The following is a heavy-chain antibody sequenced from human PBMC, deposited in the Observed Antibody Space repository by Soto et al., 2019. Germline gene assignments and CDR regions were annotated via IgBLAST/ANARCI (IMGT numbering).Heavy chain of an antibody. D-gene: IGHD3-22*01. CDR2: ISAYNGNT. J-gene: IGHJ6*04. V-gene: IGHV1-18*04. CDR3: ARDSAYYYDSSGYCYYYYGMGV. Sequence: ASVKVSCKASGYTFTSYGISWVRQAPGQGLEWMGWISAYNGNTNYAQKLQGRVTMTTDTSTSTAYMELRSLRSDDTAVYYCARDSAYYYDSSGYCYYYYGMGVWHKLTTVTVSS. CDR1: GYTFTSYG.